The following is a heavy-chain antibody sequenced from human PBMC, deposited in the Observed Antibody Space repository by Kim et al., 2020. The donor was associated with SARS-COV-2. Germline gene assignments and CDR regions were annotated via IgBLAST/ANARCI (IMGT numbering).Heavy chain of an antibody. CDR3: AREGTIFGVVVADAFDI. CDR1: GYTFTSYY. J-gene: IGHJ3*02. D-gene: IGHD3-3*01. CDR2: INPSGGST. V-gene: IGHV1-46*01. Sequence: ASVKVSCKASGYTFTSYYMHWVRQAPGQGLEWMGIINPSGGSTSYAQKFQGRVTMTRDTSTSTVYMELSSLRSEDTAVYYCAREGTIFGVVVADAFDIWGQGTMVTVSS.